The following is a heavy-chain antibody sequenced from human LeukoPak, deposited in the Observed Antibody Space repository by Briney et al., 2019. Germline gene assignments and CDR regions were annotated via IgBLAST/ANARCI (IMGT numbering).Heavy chain of an antibody. CDR2: INSDGSTT. CDR1: EFTFSDYW. Sequence: GGSLRLSCAASEFTFSDYWMHWVRQAPGKGLVWVSRINSDGSTTHYADSVKGRFTISRDNAKNTLYLQMNGLKAEDTGVYYCARDWGFGDYPTYWGQGTLVTVSS. J-gene: IGHJ4*02. CDR3: ARDWGFGDYPTY. D-gene: IGHD4-17*01. V-gene: IGHV3-74*01.